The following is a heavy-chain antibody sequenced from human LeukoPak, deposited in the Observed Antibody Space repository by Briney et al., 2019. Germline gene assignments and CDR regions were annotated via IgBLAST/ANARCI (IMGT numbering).Heavy chain of an antibody. CDR1: GFTFSSYG. J-gene: IGHJ3*02. CDR3: AKDAFDI. Sequence: PGGSLRLSCAASGFTFSSYGMHWVRQAPGKGLEWVAVISYDGSNKYYADSVKGQFTISRDNSKNTLYLQMNSLRAEDTAVYYCAKDAFDIWGQGTMVIVSS. CDR2: ISYDGSNK. V-gene: IGHV3-30*18.